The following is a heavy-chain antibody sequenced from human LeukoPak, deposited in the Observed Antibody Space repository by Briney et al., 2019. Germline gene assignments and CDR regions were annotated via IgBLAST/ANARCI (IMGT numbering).Heavy chain of an antibody. CDR1: GFTFSSYA. Sequence: GGSLRLSCAASGFTFSSYAMSWVRQAPGKGLEWVSPISGSGGSTYYADSVKGRFTITRDNSKNTLYLQMNSLRAEDTAVYYCAKDQGYSYGHFDYWGQGTLVTVSS. CDR3: AKDQGYSYGHFDY. J-gene: IGHJ4*02. D-gene: IGHD5-18*01. V-gene: IGHV3-23*01. CDR2: ISGSGGST.